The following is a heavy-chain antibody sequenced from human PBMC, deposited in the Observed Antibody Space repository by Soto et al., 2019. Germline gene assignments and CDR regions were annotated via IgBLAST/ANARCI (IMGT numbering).Heavy chain of an antibody. Sequence: GGSLRLSCAASGFTFEDYAMHWVRQAPGKGLEWVSGISWNSGSIGYADSVKGRFTISRDNAKNSLYLQMNSLRAEDTALYYCAKARVGDSSGWYSSLDYWGQGTLVTVSS. CDR2: ISWNSGSI. CDR1: GFTFEDYA. CDR3: AKARVGDSSGWYSSLDY. J-gene: IGHJ4*02. V-gene: IGHV3-9*01. D-gene: IGHD6-19*01.